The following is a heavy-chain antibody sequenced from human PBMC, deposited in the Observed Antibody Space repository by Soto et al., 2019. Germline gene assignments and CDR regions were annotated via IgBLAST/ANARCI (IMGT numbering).Heavy chain of an antibody. CDR1: GFTFSSYA. CDR3: VRDKSPYSSGWHNRHFDY. D-gene: IGHD6-19*01. V-gene: IGHV3-30-3*01. Sequence: QVQLVESGGGVVQPGRSLRLSCAASGFTFSSYAMHWVRQAPGKGLEWVAVISYDGSNKYYADSVKGRFTISRDNSKTLYLQMSSLRAEDTALYYCVRDKSPYSSGWHNRHFDYWGQGTLVTVSS. J-gene: IGHJ4*02. CDR2: ISYDGSNK.